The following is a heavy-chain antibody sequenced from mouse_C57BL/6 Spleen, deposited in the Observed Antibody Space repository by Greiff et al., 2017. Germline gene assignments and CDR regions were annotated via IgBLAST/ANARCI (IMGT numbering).Heavy chain of an antibody. J-gene: IGHJ2*01. CDR1: GYTFTSYG. CDR3: ARRTDYFDY. CDR2: IHPNSGST. Sequence: QVQLQQPGAELVKPGASVKLSCTASGYTFTSYGMHWVKQRPGQGLEWIGLIHPNSGSTNYNEKFKSKATLTVDKSSSTAYMQLSSLTSEDSAVYYCARRTDYFDYWGKGTTLTVSS. V-gene: IGHV1-64*01.